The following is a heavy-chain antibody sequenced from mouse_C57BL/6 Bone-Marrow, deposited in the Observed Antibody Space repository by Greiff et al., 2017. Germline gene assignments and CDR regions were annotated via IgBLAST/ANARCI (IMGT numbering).Heavy chain of an antibody. CDR2: INPSTGGT. CDR1: GYSFTGYY. Sequence: DVKLVESGPELVKPGASVKISCKASGYSFTGYYMNWVKQSPEKSLEWIGEINPSTGGTTYNQKFKAKATLTVDKSSSTAYMQLKSLTSEDSAVYYCARSTMVTMDYAMDYWGQGTSVTVSS. D-gene: IGHD2-2*01. J-gene: IGHJ4*01. CDR3: ARSTMVTMDYAMDY. V-gene: IGHV1-42*01.